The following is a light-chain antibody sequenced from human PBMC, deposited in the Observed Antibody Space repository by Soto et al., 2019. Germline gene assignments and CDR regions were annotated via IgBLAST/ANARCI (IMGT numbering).Light chain of an antibody. CDR2: DAS. Sequence: VLTQSPATLSLPPGEGATLSCRASQSIRTSLAWYQQKPGQAPRLVIFDASNRANGVPARFGGSGSGTDFTLTINSLEPEDFAVYYCQQRNVGPPITFGQGTRLEIK. J-gene: IGKJ5*01. CDR1: QSIRTS. CDR3: QQRNVGPPIT. V-gene: IGKV3-11*01.